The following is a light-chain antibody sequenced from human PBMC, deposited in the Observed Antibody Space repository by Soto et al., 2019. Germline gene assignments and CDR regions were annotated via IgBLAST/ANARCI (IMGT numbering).Light chain of an antibody. J-gene: IGLJ3*02. CDR3: ETWDSNTPPWV. V-gene: IGLV4-60*03. CDR2: LEGSGSY. Sequence: QLVLTQSSSASASLGSSVKLTCTLSSGHSSYIIAWHQQQPGKAPRYLMKLEGSGSYNKGSGVPDRFSGSSSGADRYLTISNLQSEDEADYYCETWDSNTPPWVFGGGTKLTVL. CDR1: SGHSSYI.